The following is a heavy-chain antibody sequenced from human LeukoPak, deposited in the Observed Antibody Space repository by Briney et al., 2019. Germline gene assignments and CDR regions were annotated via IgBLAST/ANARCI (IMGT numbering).Heavy chain of an antibody. CDR3: QRDRGNLIDP. J-gene: IGHJ5*02. Sequence: ASVKVSCKASGYTFTSYGISWARQAPGQGLEWMGWISAYNGNTNYAQKLQGRVTMTTDTSTSIDHMETRSLRSDDTAVYYWQRDRGNLIDPWGQGPLVTVSS. V-gene: IGHV1-18*01. CDR1: GYTFTSYG. CDR2: ISAYNGNT. D-gene: IGHD3-10*01.